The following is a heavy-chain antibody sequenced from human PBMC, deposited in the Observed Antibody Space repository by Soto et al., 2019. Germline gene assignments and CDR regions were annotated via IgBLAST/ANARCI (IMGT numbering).Heavy chain of an antibody. Sequence: ASVKVSCKASGYTFTGYYMHWVRQAPGQGLEWMGWINPNSGGTNYAQKFQGWVTMTRDTSISTAYMELSRLRSDDTAVYYCATKGMDYYGMEVWGQGTTVTVSS. CDR2: INPNSGGT. V-gene: IGHV1-2*04. J-gene: IGHJ6*02. CDR3: ATKGMDYYGMEV. CDR1: GYTFTGYY.